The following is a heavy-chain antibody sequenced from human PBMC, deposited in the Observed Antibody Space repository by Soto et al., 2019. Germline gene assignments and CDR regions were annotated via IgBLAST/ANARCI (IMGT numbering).Heavy chain of an antibody. D-gene: IGHD3-22*01. CDR3: ARDPPDSSGYY. CDR1: GFTVSSNY. CDR2: ISDSGGDT. J-gene: IGHJ4*02. V-gene: IGHV3-21*01. Sequence: GGSLRLSCAASGFTVSSNYMSRVRQAPGKGLEWVSTISDSGGDTHHADSVKGRFTISRDNAKNSLYLQMNSLRAEDTAVYYCARDPPDSSGYYWGQGTLVTVSS.